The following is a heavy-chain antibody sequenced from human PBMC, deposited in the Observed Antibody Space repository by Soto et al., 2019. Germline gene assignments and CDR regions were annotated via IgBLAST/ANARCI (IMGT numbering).Heavy chain of an antibody. V-gene: IGHV4-59*01. J-gene: IGHJ4*02. D-gene: IGHD5-12*01. CDR3: ARDSKRGYSGYDKLDY. Sequence: QVQLQESGPGLVKPSETLSLTCTVSGGSISSYYWTWIRQPPGKGLEWIGYIYYSGSTNYNPSLKSRVTISVDTSKNQFSLKLSSVTAADTVVYYCARDSKRGYSGYDKLDYWGQGTLVTVSS. CDR2: IYYSGST. CDR1: GGSISSYY.